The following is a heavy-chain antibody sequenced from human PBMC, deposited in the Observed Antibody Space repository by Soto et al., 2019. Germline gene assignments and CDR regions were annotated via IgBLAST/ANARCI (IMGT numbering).Heavy chain of an antibody. CDR1: GFTFSSYD. CDR3: AREANSGGPYYYYYGMDV. J-gene: IGHJ6*02. CDR2: IGTAGDT. Sequence: GGSLRLSCAASGFTFSSYDMHWVRQATGKGLEWVSAIGTAGDTYYQGSVKGRFTISRENAKNSLYLQMNSLRAEDTAVYYCAREANSGGPYYYYYGMDVWGQGTTVTVSS. D-gene: IGHD2-15*01. V-gene: IGHV3-13*01.